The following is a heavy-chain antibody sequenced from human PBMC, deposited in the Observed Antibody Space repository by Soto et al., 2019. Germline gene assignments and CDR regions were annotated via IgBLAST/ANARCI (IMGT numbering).Heavy chain of an antibody. Sequence: QITLKESGPTLVKPTQTLTLTCIFSGFSLRTSGVGVGWIRQPPGKALEWLGFIYWNADKRYSPSLKSRLTITKDTSKIQVVLTMTNMDPVDTATYYCAKSGSSGWYGWFDPWGQGTLVTVSS. V-gene: IGHV2-5*01. CDR3: AKSGSSGWYGWFDP. J-gene: IGHJ5*02. CDR1: GFSLRTSGVG. CDR2: IYWNADK. D-gene: IGHD6-19*01.